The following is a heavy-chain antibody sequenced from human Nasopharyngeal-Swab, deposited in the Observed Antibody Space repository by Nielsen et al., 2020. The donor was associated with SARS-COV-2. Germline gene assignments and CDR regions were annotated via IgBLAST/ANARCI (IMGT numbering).Heavy chain of an antibody. CDR3: EGKGGGDYYDSRRYYNYVMDV. D-gene: IGHD3-22*01. CDR1: GGTFSSYA. Sequence: SVKVSCKASGGTFSSYAISWVRQAPGQGLEWMGRIIPIFGIANYAQKLQGRVTITADNSTSTAYMELSSLRSEETAVYYCEGKGGGDYYDSRRYYNYVMDVWGQGTTVTVSS. V-gene: IGHV1-69*04. J-gene: IGHJ6*02. CDR2: IIPIFGIA.